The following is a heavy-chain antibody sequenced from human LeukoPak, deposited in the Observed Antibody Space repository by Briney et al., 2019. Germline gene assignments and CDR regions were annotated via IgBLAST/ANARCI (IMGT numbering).Heavy chain of an antibody. CDR1: AYTFTGYY. Sequence: GASVKVSCKASAYTFTGYYMHWVRQAPGQGLEWMGWINPNSGGTNYAQKFQGRVTMTRDTSISTAYMELSRLRSDDTAVYYCARRGTYYYDSSGYYFFDYWGQGTLVTVSS. D-gene: IGHD3-22*01. V-gene: IGHV1-2*02. J-gene: IGHJ4*02. CDR3: ARRGTYYYDSSGYYFFDY. CDR2: INPNSGGT.